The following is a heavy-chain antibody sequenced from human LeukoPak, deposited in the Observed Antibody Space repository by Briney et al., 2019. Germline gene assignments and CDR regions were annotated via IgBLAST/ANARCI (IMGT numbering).Heavy chain of an antibody. D-gene: IGHD2-8*01. V-gene: IGHV1-2*02. CDR2: INPNSGGT. CDR3: ARDQGNGEPGTFDY. J-gene: IGHJ4*02. Sequence: ASVKVSCKASGYTFTGYYMHWVRQAPGQGLEWMGWINPNSGGTNYAQKFQGRVTMTRDTSISTAYKELSRLRSDDTAVYYCARDQGNGEPGTFDYWGQGTLVTVSS. CDR1: GYTFTGYY.